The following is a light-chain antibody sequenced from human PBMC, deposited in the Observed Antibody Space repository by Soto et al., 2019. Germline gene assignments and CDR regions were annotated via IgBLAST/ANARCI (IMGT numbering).Light chain of an antibody. V-gene: IGLV2-23*01. CDR3: CSYAGTPYV. CDR2: EGS. Sequence: QSVLTQPASVSGSPGQSITISCTGTSSAVGSYNLVSWYQQHPGKAPKLMIYEGSKRPSGVSNRFSGSKSGNTASLTISGLQAEDEADYYCCSYAGTPYVFGTGTKVTVL. CDR1: SSAVGSYNL. J-gene: IGLJ1*01.